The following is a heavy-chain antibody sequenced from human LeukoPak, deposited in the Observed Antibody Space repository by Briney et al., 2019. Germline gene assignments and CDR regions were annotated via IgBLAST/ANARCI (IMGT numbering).Heavy chain of an antibody. V-gene: IGHV4-59*01. CDR1: GGSISSYY. D-gene: IGHD4-23*01. J-gene: IGHJ3*02. CDR2: IYYSGST. Sequence: PSETLSLTCTVSGGSISSYYWSWIRQPPGKGLEWIGYIYYSGSTNYNPSLKSRVTISVDTSKNQFSLKLSPVTAADTAVYYCARTLLALTYYGGNSEAFDIWGQGTMVTVSS. CDR3: ARTLLALTYYGGNSEAFDI.